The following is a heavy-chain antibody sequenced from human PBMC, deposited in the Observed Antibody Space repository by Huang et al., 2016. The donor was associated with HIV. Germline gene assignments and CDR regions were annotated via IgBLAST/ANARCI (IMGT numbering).Heavy chain of an antibody. CDR2: IYFRDITKFNPRSAAGST. CDR1: GASMKGHF. Sequence: QLQLQESGPGLVKPSETLSLTCAVSGASMKGHFWNWIRQAPGKGLDWFGTIYFRDITKFNPRSAAGSTDYNPALASRVTISGESSTNRSSLMLTSVTAADTAVHFCARGPLGYWVNRRCPTYSYSDFMDVWGKGATVTVSS. V-gene: IGHV4-59*11. CDR3: ARGPLGYWVNRRCPTYSYSDFMDV. D-gene: IGHD2-15*01. J-gene: IGHJ6*03.